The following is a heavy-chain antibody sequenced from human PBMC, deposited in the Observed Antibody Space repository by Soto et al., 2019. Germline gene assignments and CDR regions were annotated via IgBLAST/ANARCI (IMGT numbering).Heavy chain of an antibody. CDR2: TFTGGST. Sequence: PVGSLRLSCLASGFPVTTNYIIWVRQPPGKGLEWVSTTFTGGSTHYADSVEGRFSISRDNSKNTVYLQMNNLRVEDTAVYYCAKKPPSSIQGWAFGMDVWGQGTTVTVSS. D-gene: IGHD1-26*01. V-gene: IGHV3-53*01. CDR1: GFPVTTNY. CDR3: AKKPPSSIQGWAFGMDV. J-gene: IGHJ6*02.